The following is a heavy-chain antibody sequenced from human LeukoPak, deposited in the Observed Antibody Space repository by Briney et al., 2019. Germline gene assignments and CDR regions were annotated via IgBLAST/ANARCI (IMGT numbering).Heavy chain of an antibody. J-gene: IGHJ6*03. Sequence: SETLSLTCAVYGESFIDYYWSGLRQPPGKGLEWIGEINHSGSTNYNPSLKSRVTISVDTSKNQFSLKLSSVTAADTAVYYCARGALQYYYYYMDVWGKGTTVTVSS. CDR2: INHSGST. D-gene: IGHD4-11*01. CDR1: GESFIDYY. CDR3: ARGALQYYYYYMDV. V-gene: IGHV4-34*01.